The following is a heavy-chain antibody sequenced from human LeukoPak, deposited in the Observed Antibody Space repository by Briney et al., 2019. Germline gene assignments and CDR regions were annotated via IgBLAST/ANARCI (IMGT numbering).Heavy chain of an antibody. D-gene: IGHD2-2*01. CDR3: XSSHLIVVVPYYYYMDV. CDR1: GGTFSSYA. V-gene: IGHV1-69*13. J-gene: IGHJ6*03. CDR2: IIPIFGTA. Sequence: SVKASCKVSGGTFSSYAISWVRQPPGQGHEWIGGIIPIFGTANYAQKFQGRVKLTADESTSKAYMEPSSLRSEDTAVYYCXSSHLIVVVPYYYYMDVXXKGTXXTVS.